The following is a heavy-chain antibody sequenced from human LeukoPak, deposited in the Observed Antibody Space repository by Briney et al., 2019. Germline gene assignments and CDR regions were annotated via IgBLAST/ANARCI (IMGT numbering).Heavy chain of an antibody. CDR1: GFTFSSYS. Sequence: PGGSLRLSCAASGFTFSSYSMNWVRQAPGKGLEWVSSISSSSSYIYYADSVKGRFTISRDNAKNSLYLQMNSLRAEDTAVYYCARSGVIAVAGTGGDYWGQGTLVTVSS. CDR2: ISSSSSYI. J-gene: IGHJ4*02. V-gene: IGHV3-21*01. D-gene: IGHD6-19*01. CDR3: ARSGVIAVAGTGGDY.